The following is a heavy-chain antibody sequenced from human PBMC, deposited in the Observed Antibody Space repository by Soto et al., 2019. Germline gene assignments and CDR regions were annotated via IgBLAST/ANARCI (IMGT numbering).Heavy chain of an antibody. D-gene: IGHD3-3*01. CDR2: ISYDGSNK. CDR1: GFTFSSYG. CDR3: AKHTWSGYYNWFDP. V-gene: IGHV3-30*18. J-gene: IGHJ5*02. Sequence: GGSLRLSCAASGFTFSSYGMHWVRQAPGKGLEWVAVISYDGSNKYYADSVKGRFTISRDNSKNTLYLQMNSLRAEDTAVYYCAKHTWSGYYNWFDPWGQGTLVTVSS.